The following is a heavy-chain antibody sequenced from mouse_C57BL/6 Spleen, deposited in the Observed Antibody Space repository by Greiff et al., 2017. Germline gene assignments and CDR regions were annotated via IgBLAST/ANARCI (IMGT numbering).Heavy chain of an antibody. CDR3: ASYDYDVRDY. J-gene: IGHJ4*01. CDR2: IYPRSGNT. CDR1: GYTFTSYG. V-gene: IGHV1-81*01. Sequence: VQLLQSGAELARPGASVKLSCKASGYTFTSYGISWVKQRTGQGLEWIGEIYPRSGNTYYNEKFKGKATLTADKSSSTAYMELRSLTSEDSAVYFCASYDYDVRDYWGQGTSVTVSS. D-gene: IGHD2-4*01.